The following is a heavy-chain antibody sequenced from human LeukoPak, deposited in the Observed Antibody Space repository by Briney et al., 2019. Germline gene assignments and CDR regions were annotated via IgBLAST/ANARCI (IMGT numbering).Heavy chain of an antibody. Sequence: SETLSLTCNVSGASISTYYWSWIRQPPGKGLEWIGYIYYSGSTNYNPSLKSRVTISVDTSKNQFSLKLSSVTAADTAVYYCARGAGIAGFDPWGQGTLVTVSS. CDR1: GASISTYY. CDR2: IYYSGST. CDR3: ARGAGIAGFDP. D-gene: IGHD1-1*01. J-gene: IGHJ5*02. V-gene: IGHV4-59*01.